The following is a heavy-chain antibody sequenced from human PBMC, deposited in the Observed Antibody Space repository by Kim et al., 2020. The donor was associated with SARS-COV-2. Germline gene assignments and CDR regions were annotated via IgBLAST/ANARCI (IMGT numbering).Heavy chain of an antibody. V-gene: IGHV3-23*01. CDR2: ISGSGGST. D-gene: IGHD6-19*01. Sequence: GGSLRLSCAASGFTFSSYAMSWVRQAPGKGLEWVSAISGSGGSTYYADSVKGRFTISRDNSKNTLYLQMNSLRAEDTAVYYCAKFSQWPKRWGLRWFDPWGQGTLVTVSS. J-gene: IGHJ5*02. CDR3: AKFSQWPKRWGLRWFDP. CDR1: GFTFSSYA.